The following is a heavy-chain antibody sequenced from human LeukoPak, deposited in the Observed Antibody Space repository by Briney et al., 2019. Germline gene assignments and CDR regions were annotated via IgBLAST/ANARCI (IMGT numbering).Heavy chain of an antibody. CDR3: ASRGYSYGYLFDY. CDR2: IYYSGST. D-gene: IGHD5-18*01. V-gene: IGHV4-59*12. J-gene: IGHJ4*02. CDR1: GGSMSPYH. Sequence: SETLSLTCTVSGGSMSPYHWGWIRQPPGKGLEWTGYIYYSGSTNYNPSLKSRVTISVDTSKNQFSLKLSSVTAADTAVYYCASRGYSYGYLFDYWGQGTLVTVSS.